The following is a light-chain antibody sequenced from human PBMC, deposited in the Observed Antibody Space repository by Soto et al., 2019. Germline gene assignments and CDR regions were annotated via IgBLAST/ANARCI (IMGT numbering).Light chain of an antibody. CDR1: QSISAW. CDR3: QHYYSNPLT. V-gene: IGKV1-5*03. J-gene: IGKJ4*02. CDR2: KAS. Sequence: DLQMTQSPSTLSASVGERVIITCRASQSISAWLAWYQQKPGKAPKLLIYKASSLDSGVPSRFSGSGSGTEFTLTISGLQPDDFATYYCQHYYSNPLTFGGATNVVIK.